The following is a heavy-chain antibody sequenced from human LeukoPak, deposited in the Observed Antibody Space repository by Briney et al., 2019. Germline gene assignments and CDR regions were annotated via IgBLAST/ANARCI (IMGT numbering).Heavy chain of an antibody. J-gene: IGHJ6*03. CDR1: GFTFSSYA. Sequence: GGSLRLSCTASGFTFSSYAMRWVRQAPGKGLDWVAIMRADGSKTYSTDAVKGRFTISRDNSKSTVYLQMNSLGAEDTAVYYCAKALEDCSGGGCFSGYMDVWGKGTTVIVSS. CDR3: AKALEDCSGGGCFSGYMDV. D-gene: IGHD2-15*01. V-gene: IGHV3-30*02. CDR2: MRADGSKT.